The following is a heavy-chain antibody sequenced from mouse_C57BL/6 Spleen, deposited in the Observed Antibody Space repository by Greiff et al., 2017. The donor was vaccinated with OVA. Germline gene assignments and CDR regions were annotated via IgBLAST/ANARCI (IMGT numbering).Heavy chain of an antibody. Sequence: VHVKQSVAELVRPGASVKLSCTASGFYIKNTYMHWVKQRPEQGLEWIGRIDPANGNTKYAPKFQGKATITADTSSNTAYLQLSSLTSEDTAIYYCARETDYEDYFDYWGQGTTLTVSS. D-gene: IGHD2-4*01. CDR1: GFYIKNTY. J-gene: IGHJ2*01. V-gene: IGHV14-3*01. CDR2: IDPANGNT. CDR3: ARETDYEDYFDY.